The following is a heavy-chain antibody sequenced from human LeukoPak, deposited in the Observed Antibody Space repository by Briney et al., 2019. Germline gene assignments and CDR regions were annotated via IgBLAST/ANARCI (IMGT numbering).Heavy chain of an antibody. CDR1: GFTFSSYA. J-gene: IGHJ4*02. Sequence: PGGSLRLSCAASGFTFSSYAMSWVRQAPGKGLEWVSAISGSGGSTYYADSVRGRFTISRDNSKNTLYLQMNSLRAEDTAVYYCGRSGSSYANYLDYWGQGTLVTVSS. V-gene: IGHV3-23*01. CDR3: GRSGSSYANYLDY. CDR2: ISGSGGST. D-gene: IGHD3-10*01.